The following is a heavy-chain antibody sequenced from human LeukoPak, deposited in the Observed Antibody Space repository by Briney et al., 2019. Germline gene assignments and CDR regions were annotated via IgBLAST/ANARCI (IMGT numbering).Heavy chain of an antibody. D-gene: IGHD6-19*01. CDR1: GFTVSSNY. V-gene: IGHV3-66*01. CDR2: IYSGGST. Sequence: GGSLRLSCAASGFTVSSNYMSWVRQAPGKGLEWVSVIYSGGSTYYADSVKGRFTISRDNSKNTLYLQMNSLRAEDTAVYYCARESVAANNWFDPWGQGTLVTVSS. CDR3: ARESVAANNWFDP. J-gene: IGHJ5*02.